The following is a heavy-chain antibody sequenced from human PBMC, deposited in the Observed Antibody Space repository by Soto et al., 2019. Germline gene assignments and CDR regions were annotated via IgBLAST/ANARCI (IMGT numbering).Heavy chain of an antibody. CDR2: IIPIFGTA. Sequence: QVQLVQSGAEVKKPGSSVKVSCKASGGTFSSYSIPWVRQAPGQGLEWLGEIIPIFGTANYAQKFQGRVTITADESTSTAYMELSSLRSEDTAGYYCARDGGRHSGGIDYGGQGTLVTVSS. D-gene: IGHD1-26*01. CDR1: GGTFSSYS. CDR3: ARDGGRHSGGIDY. J-gene: IGHJ4*02. V-gene: IGHV1-69*01.